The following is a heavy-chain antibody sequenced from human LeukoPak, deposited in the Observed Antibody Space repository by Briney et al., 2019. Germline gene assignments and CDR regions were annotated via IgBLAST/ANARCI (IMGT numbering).Heavy chain of an antibody. CDR1: GFTFSSYA. CDR2: ISGSGAST. Sequence: PGGSLRLSFAASGFTFSSYAMSWVRQAPGKGLEWVSAISGSGASTFYADSVKGRFTISRDNSKNMLYLQMNSLRADDTAVYYCATESYFEYWGQGTLVTVSS. CDR3: ATESYFEY. V-gene: IGHV3-23*01. J-gene: IGHJ4*02.